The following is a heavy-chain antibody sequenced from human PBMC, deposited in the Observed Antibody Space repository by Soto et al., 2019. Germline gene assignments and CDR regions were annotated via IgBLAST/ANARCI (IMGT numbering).Heavy chain of an antibody. J-gene: IGHJ4*02. CDR1: GFPFSDFA. V-gene: IGHV3-30-3*01. CDR3: ARDPKWLVFGLDY. D-gene: IGHD6-19*01. CDR2: ISFDGSNK. Sequence: QVQLVESGGGVVQPGRSLRLSCAASGFPFSDFAMHWVRQAPGKGLESVAIISFDGSNKYYADSVKGRFTISRDNSKNTLDLQINTLRAEDTAIYYCARDPKWLVFGLDYWGQGTLITVSS.